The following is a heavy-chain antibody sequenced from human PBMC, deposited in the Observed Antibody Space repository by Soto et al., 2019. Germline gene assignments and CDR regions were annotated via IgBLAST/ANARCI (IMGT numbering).Heavy chain of an antibody. CDR1: GYSFTSYW. D-gene: IGHD6-13*01. Sequence: GESLKISCKGSGYSFTSYWIGWVRQLPGKGLEWMGMICPGDSDTRYSQSFQGQVTISADKSISTAYLQWSSMKASDTAMYYCARAYSSSWYNYYYGMDVWGQGTTVTVSS. J-gene: IGHJ6*02. V-gene: IGHV5-51*01. CDR3: ARAYSSSWYNYYYGMDV. CDR2: ICPGDSDT.